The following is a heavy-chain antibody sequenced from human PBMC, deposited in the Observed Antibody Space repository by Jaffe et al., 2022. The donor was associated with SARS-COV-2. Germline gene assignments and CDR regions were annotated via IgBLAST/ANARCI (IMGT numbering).Heavy chain of an antibody. Sequence: QVTLRESGPALVKPTQTLTLTCTFSGFSLNTTGMCVSWIRQPPGKALEWLALIDYSSNKYYTTSLKTRLTISRDTSKNQVVLTMTNMDPLDTATYFCSRAKNYGSRGYVFDFWGQGTLVTVSS. J-gene: IGHJ4*02. D-gene: IGHD3-10*01. CDR1: GFSLNTTGMC. CDR2: IDYSSNK. V-gene: IGHV2-70*01. CDR3: SRAKNYGSRGYVFDF.